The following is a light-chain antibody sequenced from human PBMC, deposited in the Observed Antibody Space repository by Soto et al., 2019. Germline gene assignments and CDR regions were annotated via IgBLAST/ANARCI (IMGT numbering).Light chain of an antibody. CDR3: SSYTSSHVV. V-gene: IGLV2-14*01. CDR2: DVS. Sequence: QSALTQPASVSGSPGQSITISCTGTSSDVGGYNYVSWYQQHPGKAPKLMIYDVSNRPSGVSNRFSCSKSGNTASLTISGLQAEDKADYYCSSYTSSHVVFGGGTKLTVL. J-gene: IGLJ2*01. CDR1: SSDVGGYNY.